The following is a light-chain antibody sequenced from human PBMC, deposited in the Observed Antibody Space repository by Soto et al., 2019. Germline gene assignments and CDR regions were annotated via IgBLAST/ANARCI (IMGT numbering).Light chain of an antibody. V-gene: IGKV1-5*03. CDR1: QDIAIY. CDR2: KAS. CDR3: QQYDNWPWT. Sequence: IQLTQSPSSLSASVGDRVTITCRASQDIAIYLAWYQQKPGEAPKLLIYKASTLKSGVPSRFSGSGSGTEFTLTISSLQPDDFATYYCQQYDNWPWTFGQGTKVDIK. J-gene: IGKJ1*01.